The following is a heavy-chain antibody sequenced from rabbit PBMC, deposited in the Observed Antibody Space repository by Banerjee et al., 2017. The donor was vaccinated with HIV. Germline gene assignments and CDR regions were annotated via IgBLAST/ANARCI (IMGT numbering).Heavy chain of an antibody. CDR3: ARTAGYLDDGDGYFNL. J-gene: IGHJ4*01. CDR2: IDPVFGST. D-gene: IGHD2-1*01. V-gene: IGHV1S39*01. Sequence: QEQLKESGGGLVQPGGSLKLSCKASGFDFSSYYMSWVRQAPGKGLEWIGYIDPVFGSTYYASWVNGRFTISTTSSTTVTLQMTSLTAADTATYFCARTAGYLDDGDGYFNLWGPGTLVTVS. CDR1: GFDFSSYYM.